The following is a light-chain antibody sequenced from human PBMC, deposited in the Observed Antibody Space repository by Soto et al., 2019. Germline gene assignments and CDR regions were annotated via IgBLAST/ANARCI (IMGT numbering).Light chain of an antibody. J-gene: IGKJ1*01. Sequence: EIVLTQSPGTLSLSPGERDTLSCRASQSVSSYLAWYQQKPGQAPRLLIYDASNRATGIPARFSGSGSGTDFTLTISSLEPEDFAVYYCQQRSNWWTFGQGTKVDIK. CDR1: QSVSSY. V-gene: IGKV3-11*01. CDR2: DAS. CDR3: QQRSNWWT.